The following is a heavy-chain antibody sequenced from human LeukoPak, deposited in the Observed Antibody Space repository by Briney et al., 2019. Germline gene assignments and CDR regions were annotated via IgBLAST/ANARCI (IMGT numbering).Heavy chain of an antibody. CDR2: ISGSALST. J-gene: IGHJ3*02. D-gene: IGHD2-21*02. Sequence: GGSLRLSRAASGFTFSSHAMSWVRQAPGKGLEWVSTISGSALSTYYADSVKGRFTISRDNSKNTLYLQMNSLRAEDTALYYCAKVYGAGDFFDAFDMWGQGTMVTVSS. V-gene: IGHV3-23*01. CDR1: GFTFSSHA. CDR3: AKVYGAGDFFDAFDM.